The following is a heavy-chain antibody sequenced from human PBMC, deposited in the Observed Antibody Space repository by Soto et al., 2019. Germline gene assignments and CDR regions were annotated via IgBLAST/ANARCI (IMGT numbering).Heavy chain of an antibody. Sequence: SGINWNGGSTGYADSVKGRFTISRDNAKNSLYLQMNSLRAEDTAVYYCARDGDSSGSQGFDYWGQGTLVTVSS. J-gene: IGHJ4*02. CDR3: ARDGDSSGSQGFDY. V-gene: IGHV3-20*03. CDR2: INWNGGST. D-gene: IGHD6-19*01.